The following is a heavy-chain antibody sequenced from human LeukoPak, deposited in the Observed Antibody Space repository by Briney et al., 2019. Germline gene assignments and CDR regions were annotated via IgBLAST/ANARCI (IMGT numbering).Heavy chain of an antibody. Sequence: SQTLSLTCTVSGGSISSGGYYWRWIRQPPGKGLEWIGEINHSGSTNYNPSLKSRVTISVDTSKNQFSLKLSSVTAADTAVYYCARMPYYYYGMDVWGQGTTVTVSS. CDR3: ARMPYYYYGMDV. CDR2: INHSGST. CDR1: GGSISSGGYY. D-gene: IGHD2-2*01. V-gene: IGHV4-39*07. J-gene: IGHJ6*02.